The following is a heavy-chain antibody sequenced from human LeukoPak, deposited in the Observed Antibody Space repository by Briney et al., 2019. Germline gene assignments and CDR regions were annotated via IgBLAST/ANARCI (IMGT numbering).Heavy chain of an antibody. CDR1: GFTFDDYT. CDR2: INWNGGST. D-gene: IGHD6-19*01. V-gene: IGHV3-20*04. J-gene: IGHJ3*02. Sequence: PGGSLRLSCAVSGFTFDDYTMNWVRQAPGKGLEWVSGINWNGGSTGYADSVKGRFTISRDNAKNSLFLHMNSLRVEDTALYYCARPHSSGWYGAFDIWGQGTMVTVSS. CDR3: ARPHSSGWYGAFDI.